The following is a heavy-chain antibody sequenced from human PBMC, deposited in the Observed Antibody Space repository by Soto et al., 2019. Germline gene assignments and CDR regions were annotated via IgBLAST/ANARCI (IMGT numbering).Heavy chain of an antibody. Sequence: PSETLSLTCAGSGGSISSGGYSWSWIRPPPGKGLEWIGYIYHSGSTYYNPSLKSRVTISVDRSKNQFSLKLSSVTAADTAVYYCARVPDRWGQGTLVTVS. J-gene: IGHJ5*02. CDR1: GGSISSGGYS. V-gene: IGHV4-30-2*01. D-gene: IGHD2-2*01. CDR3: ARVPDR. CDR2: IYHSGST.